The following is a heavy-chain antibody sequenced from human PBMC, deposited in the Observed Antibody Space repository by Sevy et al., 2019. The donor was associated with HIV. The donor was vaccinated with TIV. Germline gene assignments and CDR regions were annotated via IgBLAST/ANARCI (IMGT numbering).Heavy chain of an antibody. CDR3: ARDELRGYSRWAEYFQL. CDR2: IISSSSTI. J-gene: IGHJ1*01. V-gene: IGHV3-48*02. CDR1: GFTFSSYS. D-gene: IGHD5-18*01. Sequence: GGSLRLSCAASGFTFSSYSMNWVRQAPGKGLEWVSYIISSSSTIYYADSVKGRFTISRDNAKDSLYLQMNSLRDEDTAVYYCARDELRGYSRWAEYFQLWGQGTLVTVSS.